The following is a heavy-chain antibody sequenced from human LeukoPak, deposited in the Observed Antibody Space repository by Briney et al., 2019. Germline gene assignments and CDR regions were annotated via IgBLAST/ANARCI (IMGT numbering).Heavy chain of an antibody. Sequence: ASVKVSCKASGYTFTSYYMHWVRQAPGQGLEWMGIINPSGGSTSYAQKFQGRVTMTRDTSISTAYMELSRLKSDDTAVFYCAISSGHDSSSDYWGQGTLVTVSS. CDR3: AISSGHDSSSDY. J-gene: IGHJ4*02. V-gene: IGHV1-46*01. CDR1: GYTFTSYY. CDR2: INPSGGST. D-gene: IGHD3-22*01.